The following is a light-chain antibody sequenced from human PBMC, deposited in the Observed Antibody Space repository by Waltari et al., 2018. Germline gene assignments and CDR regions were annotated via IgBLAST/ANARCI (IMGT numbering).Light chain of an antibody. J-gene: IGLJ1*01. V-gene: IGLV2-14*01. CDR3: SSYTSSGTRV. CDR1: SRDGGGYNY. CDR2: EVI. Sequence: QSALTQPASVSGSPGQSITIPCTGTSRDGGGYNYVPWYQQHPGKAPKLIISEVINRPSGFSNRFSGSKAGNTASLTISGLQAEDEADYHCSSYTSSGTRVFGSGTKVTVL.